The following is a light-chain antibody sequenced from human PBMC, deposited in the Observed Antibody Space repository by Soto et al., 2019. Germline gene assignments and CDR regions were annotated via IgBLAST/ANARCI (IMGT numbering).Light chain of an antibody. CDR3: QQYNNWPGT. CDR2: GSS. J-gene: IGKJ1*01. CDR1: QSVSSN. V-gene: IGKV3-15*01. Sequence: EIVLTQAPATLSLSPGERANLSCRASQSVSSNLARYQQKPGQAPRLLIYGSSTRATGIPARFSGTGSGTEFTLTISSLQSEDFAVYYCQQYNNWPGTFGQGTKVDIK.